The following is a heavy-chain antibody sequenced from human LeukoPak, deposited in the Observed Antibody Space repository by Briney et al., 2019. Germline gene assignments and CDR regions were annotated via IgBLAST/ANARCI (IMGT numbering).Heavy chain of an antibody. CDR3: ARHGSNYDVLTGYREDYYAMDA. CDR2: IYYSGIT. D-gene: IGHD3-9*01. V-gene: IGHV4-39*01. Sequence: PSETLSLTCSVSGGSISSSDYFWGWIRQPPGKGLEWIGNIYYSGITYQNPSLKSRVTISVDTSKNQFSLKVRSVTAADTAVYYCARHGSNYDVLTGYREDYYAMDAWGQGTTVTVSS. J-gene: IGHJ6*02. CDR1: GGSISSSDYF.